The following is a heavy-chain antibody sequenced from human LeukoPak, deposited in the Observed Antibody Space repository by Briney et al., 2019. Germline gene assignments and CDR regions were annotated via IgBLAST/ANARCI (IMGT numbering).Heavy chain of an antibody. Sequence: ASVKVSCKASGYTFTGYYMHWVRQAPGQGLEWMGWINPNSGGTNYAQKFQGRVTMTRDTSISTAYMELSRLRSDDTAVYYCASAFESSYSSGWYPYWGQGTLVTVSS. CDR3: ASAFESSYSSGWYPY. CDR1: GYTFTGYY. CDR2: INPNSGGT. V-gene: IGHV1-2*02. J-gene: IGHJ4*02. D-gene: IGHD6-19*01.